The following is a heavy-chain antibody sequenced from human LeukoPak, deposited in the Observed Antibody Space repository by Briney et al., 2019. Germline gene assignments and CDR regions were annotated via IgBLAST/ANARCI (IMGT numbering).Heavy chain of an antibody. V-gene: IGHV1-69*05. Sequence: SVKVSCKASGGTFSSYAISWVRRAPGQGLEWMGRIIPIFGTANYAQKFQGRVTITTDESTSTAYMELSSLRSEDTAVYYCAKETQLLFFWFDPWGQGTLVTVSS. CDR3: AKETQLLFFWFDP. CDR2: IIPIFGTA. D-gene: IGHD2-2*01. CDR1: GGTFSSYA. J-gene: IGHJ5*02.